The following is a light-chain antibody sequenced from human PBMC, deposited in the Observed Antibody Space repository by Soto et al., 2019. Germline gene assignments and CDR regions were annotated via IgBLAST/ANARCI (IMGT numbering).Light chain of an antibody. CDR3: QQPGTWSPGIS. CDR1: QTFVSS. J-gene: IGKJ5*01. Sequence: LSAATVSVKTRYRDHLCGRTIQTFVSSLGWYQQKPLQALRLLIYDASHRATGIPARFSGSGSGTDFTLTISRLDLQDCAVYRSQQPGTWSPGISSGHVRRPEIK. V-gene: IGKV3-11*01. CDR2: DAS.